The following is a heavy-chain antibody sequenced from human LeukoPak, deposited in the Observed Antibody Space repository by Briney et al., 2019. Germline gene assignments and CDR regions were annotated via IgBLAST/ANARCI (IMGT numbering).Heavy chain of an antibody. D-gene: IGHD5/OR15-5a*01. CDR2: IYYLGST. J-gene: IGHJ3*02. V-gene: IGHV4-59*08. CDR1: GGSISSYY. CDR3: ARHVYPGRSPKPPPFEI. Sequence: PSETLSLTCTVSGGSISSYYWSWIRQTPGKGLERIGYIYYLGSTSYSPSLKSRITISVDTPKNQFSLRLTSVTAADTAVYYCARHVYPGRSPKPPPFEIWGQGTMVTVSS.